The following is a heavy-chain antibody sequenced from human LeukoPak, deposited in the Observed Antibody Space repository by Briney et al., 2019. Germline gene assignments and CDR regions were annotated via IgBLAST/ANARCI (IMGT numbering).Heavy chain of an antibody. Sequence: SETLSLTCAVSGGSFSGYYWSWIRQPPGKGLEWIGEINHSGSTNYNPSLKSRVTISVDTSKNQFSLKLSSVTAADTAVYYCARAEAARTFDPWGQGTLVTVSS. V-gene: IGHV4-34*01. J-gene: IGHJ5*02. CDR1: GGSFSGYY. CDR2: INHSGST. D-gene: IGHD6-6*01. CDR3: ARAEAARTFDP.